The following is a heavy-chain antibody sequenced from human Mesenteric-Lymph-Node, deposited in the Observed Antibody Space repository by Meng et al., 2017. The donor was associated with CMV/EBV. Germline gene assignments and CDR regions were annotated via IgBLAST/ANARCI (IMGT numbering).Heavy chain of an antibody. Sequence: GESLKISCAASGFTFSSYGMHWVRQAPGKGLKWVAVIWYDGSNKYYADSVKGRFTISRDNAKNSLYLQMNSLRAEDTAVYYCARVTGDYYYYYGMDVWGQGTTVTVSS. CDR2: IWYDGSNK. D-gene: IGHD1-26*01. CDR1: GFTFSSYG. J-gene: IGHJ6*02. V-gene: IGHV3-33*01. CDR3: ARVTGDYYYYYGMDV.